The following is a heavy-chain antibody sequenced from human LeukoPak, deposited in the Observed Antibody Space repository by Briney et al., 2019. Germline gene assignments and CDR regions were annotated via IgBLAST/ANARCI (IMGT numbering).Heavy chain of an antibody. CDR3: ARVRVYYYDSSGYSDY. V-gene: IGHV3-7*01. J-gene: IGHJ4*02. Sequence: GGSLRLSCAASGFRFSRYWMSWVRQAPGKGVEWVANKKEDGSEKYYVDSVKGRFSISRDNAKNSLYLQMKSLRAEDTAVYYCARVRVYYYDSSGYSDYWGQGTLVTVSS. D-gene: IGHD3-22*01. CDR1: GFRFSRYW. CDR2: KKEDGSEK.